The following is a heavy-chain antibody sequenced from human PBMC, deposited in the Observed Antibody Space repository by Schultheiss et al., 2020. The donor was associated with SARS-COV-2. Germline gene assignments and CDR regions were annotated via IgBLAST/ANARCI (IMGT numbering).Heavy chain of an antibody. V-gene: IGHV1-18*01. J-gene: IGHJ5*02. CDR2: ISGYNGNT. Sequence: ASVKVSCKASGGTFSSYAISWVRQAPGQGLEWMGWISGYNGNTNYAQKLQGRVTMTTDTSTSTAYMELRSLRSDDTAVYYCARDQSAVAVGENWFDPWGQGTLVTVSS. CDR1: GGTFSSYA. D-gene: IGHD6-19*01. CDR3: ARDQSAVAVGENWFDP.